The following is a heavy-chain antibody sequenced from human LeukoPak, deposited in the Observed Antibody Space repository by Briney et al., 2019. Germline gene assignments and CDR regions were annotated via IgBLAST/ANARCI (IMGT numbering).Heavy chain of an antibody. CDR1: GFAFSTYW. CDR3: ARGSGWVFDY. J-gene: IGHJ4*02. Sequence: PGRSLRLSCAASGFAFSTYWMHWVRQAPGKGLEWVANIKQEGSEKYYVDSVKGRFTISRDNAKNSLYLQMSSLRAQDTALYYCARGSGWVFDYWGQGTLVTVSS. V-gene: IGHV3-7*01. D-gene: IGHD6-19*01. CDR2: IKQEGSEK.